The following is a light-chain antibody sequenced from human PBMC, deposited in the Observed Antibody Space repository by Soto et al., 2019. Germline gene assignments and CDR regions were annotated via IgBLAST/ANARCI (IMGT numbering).Light chain of an antibody. V-gene: IGKV3-15*01. Sequence: EIVLTQSPATLSLSPGEIATLSFRASQGVNNYLACYQQKPGQAPRLLIYDTSTRATGIPVRFSGSGSGTEFTLTISSLQSEDCATYYCQQYNSYSLTFGQGTKVDIK. CDR3: QQYNSYSLT. J-gene: IGKJ1*01. CDR2: DTS. CDR1: QGVNNY.